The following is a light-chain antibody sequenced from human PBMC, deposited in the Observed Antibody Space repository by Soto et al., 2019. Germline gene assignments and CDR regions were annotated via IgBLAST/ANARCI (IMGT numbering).Light chain of an antibody. CDR1: SSDIGAYNF. V-gene: IGLV2-14*03. CDR3: TAWSTSTTMM. J-gene: IGLJ3*02. CDR2: DVN. Sequence: QSALTQPASVSGSPGQSITISCTGTSSDIGAYNFVSLYQQHPGKAPKLMLYDVNIRTSGLSNRFSGSKSGNTASLTISGLQAEDEADYYCTAWSTSTTMMFGGGTKLTVL.